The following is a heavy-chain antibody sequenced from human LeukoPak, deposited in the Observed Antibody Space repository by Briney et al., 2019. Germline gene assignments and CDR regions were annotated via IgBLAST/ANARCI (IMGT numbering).Heavy chain of an antibody. V-gene: IGHV4-59*01. CDR1: GGSISSYY. J-gene: IGHJ1*01. CDR3: ARQGLYDSSGYSLYFQH. D-gene: IGHD3-22*01. CDR2: IYYSGST. Sequence: PSETLSLTCTVSGGSISSYYWSWIRHPPGKGLEWIGYIYYSGSTNYNPSLKSRVTISVDTSKNQFSLKLSSVTAADTAVYYCARQGLYDSSGYSLYFQHWGQGTLVTVSS.